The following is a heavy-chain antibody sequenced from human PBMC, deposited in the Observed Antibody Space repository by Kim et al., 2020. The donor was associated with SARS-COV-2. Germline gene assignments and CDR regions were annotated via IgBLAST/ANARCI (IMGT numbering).Heavy chain of an antibody. D-gene: IGHD3-22*01. J-gene: IGHJ4*02. Sequence: SETLSLTCTVSGGSIGSYYWSWIRQPPGKGLEWIGYIYYSGSTNYNPSLKSRVTISVDTSKNQFSLKLSSVTAADTAVYYCARDAWDYYYDSSGPSWGQGTLVTVSS. CDR2: IYYSGST. V-gene: IGHV4-59*13. CDR3: ARDAWDYYYDSSGPS. CDR1: GGSIGSYY.